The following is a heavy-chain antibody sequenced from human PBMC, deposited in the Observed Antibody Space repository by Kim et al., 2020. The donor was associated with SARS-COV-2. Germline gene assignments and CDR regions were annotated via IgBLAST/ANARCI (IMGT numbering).Heavy chain of an antibody. Sequence: KYSQKFQGRVTITRDTSASTAYMELSSLRSEDTAVYYCFMVRGVITWFDPWGQGTLVTVSS. D-gene: IGHD3-10*01. V-gene: IGHV1-3*01. CDR3: FMVRGVITWFDP. J-gene: IGHJ5*02.